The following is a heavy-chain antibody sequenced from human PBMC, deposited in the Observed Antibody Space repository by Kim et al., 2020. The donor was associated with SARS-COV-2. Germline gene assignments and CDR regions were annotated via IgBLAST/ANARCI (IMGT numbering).Heavy chain of an antibody. Sequence: SETLSLTCTVSGGSISSSSYYWGWIRQPPGKGLEWIGSIYYSGSTYYNPSLKSRVTISVDTSKNQFSLKLSSVTAADTAVYYCAADHIGADYWGQGTLVTVSS. J-gene: IGHJ4*02. V-gene: IGHV4-39*01. CDR1: GGSISSSSYY. CDR2: IYYSGST. CDR3: AADHIGADY.